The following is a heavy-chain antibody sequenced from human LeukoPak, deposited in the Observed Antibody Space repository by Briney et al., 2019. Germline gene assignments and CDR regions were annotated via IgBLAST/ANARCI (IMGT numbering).Heavy chain of an antibody. CDR1: GGSNSSSSYY. CDR3: ARGYCSGGSCYSYYYYNYMDV. V-gene: IGHV4-39*07. CDR2: ISYSGST. Sequence: PSETLSLTCTVSGGSNSSSSYYWGWIRQPPGKGLEWIGSISYSGSTYYNPSLKSRVTISVDTSKNQFSLKLSSVTAADTAVYYCARGYCSGGSCYSYYYYNYMDVWGKGTTVTVSS. J-gene: IGHJ6*03. D-gene: IGHD2-15*01.